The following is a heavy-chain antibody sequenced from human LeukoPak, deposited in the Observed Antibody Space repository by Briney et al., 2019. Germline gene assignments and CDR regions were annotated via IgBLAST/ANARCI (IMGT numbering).Heavy chain of an antibody. V-gene: IGHV1-24*01. Sequence: GASVKVSCKASGYTLTELSMHWVRQAPGKGLEWMGGFDPEDGETIYAQKFQGRVTMTEDTSTDTAYMELSSLRSEDTAVYYCASTFWSGPPGGYYYMDVWGKGTTVTVSS. J-gene: IGHJ6*03. CDR1: GYTLTELS. D-gene: IGHD3-3*01. CDR3: ASTFWSGPPGGYYYMDV. CDR2: FDPEDGET.